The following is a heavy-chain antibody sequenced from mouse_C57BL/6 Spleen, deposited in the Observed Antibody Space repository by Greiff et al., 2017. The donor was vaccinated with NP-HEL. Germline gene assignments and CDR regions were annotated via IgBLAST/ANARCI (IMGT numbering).Heavy chain of an antibody. Sequence: EVHLVESGGGLVKPGGSLKLSCAASGFTFSDYGMHWFRQAPDKGLEWVAYISSGSSTISYSDTVKGRFTISRDNAKNTLFLQMTSLRSEDTAMYYCARHLGLYWYCDVWGTGTTVTVSS. D-gene: IGHD4-1*01. CDR2: ISSGSSTI. CDR1: GFTFSDYG. CDR3: ARHLGLYWYCDV. J-gene: IGHJ1*03. V-gene: IGHV5-17*01.